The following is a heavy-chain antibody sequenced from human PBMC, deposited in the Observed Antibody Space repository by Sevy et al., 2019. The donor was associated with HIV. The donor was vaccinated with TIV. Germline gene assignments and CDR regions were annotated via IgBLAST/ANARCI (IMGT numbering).Heavy chain of an antibody. V-gene: IGHV3-7*01. CDR2: IKQDGSEK. CDR3: GRAMDV. J-gene: IGHJ6*02. Sequence: GGCLRLSCAASGFTFSSYWMHWVRQAPGKGLEWVANIKQDGSEKYYVDSVKGRFTISRDNAKNSLYLQMNSLRPEDSAVYYCGRAMDVWGQGTTVTVSS. CDR1: GFTFSSYW.